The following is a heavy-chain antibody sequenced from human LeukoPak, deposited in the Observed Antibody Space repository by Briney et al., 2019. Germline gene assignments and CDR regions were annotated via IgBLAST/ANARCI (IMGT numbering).Heavy chain of an antibody. D-gene: IGHD5-18*01. CDR1: GFTFSSYG. V-gene: IGHV3-30*03. J-gene: IGHJ4*02. Sequence: PGGSLRLSCAASGFTFSSYGMHWGRQAPGKGLEWVAVISYDGSNKYYADSVKGRFTISRDNSKNTLYLQMNSLRAEDTAVYYCARDKIANTALDYWGQGTLVTVSS. CDR3: ARDKIANTALDY. CDR2: ISYDGSNK.